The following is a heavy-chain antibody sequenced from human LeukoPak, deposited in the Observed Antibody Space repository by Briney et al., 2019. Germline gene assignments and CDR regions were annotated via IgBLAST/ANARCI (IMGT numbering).Heavy chain of an antibody. D-gene: IGHD5-12*01. V-gene: IGHV3-49*04. J-gene: IGHJ3*02. CDR2: IRSKAYGGTT. CDR1: GFTFGDYA. Sequence: GRSLRLSCTASGFTFGDYAMGWVRQAPGKGLEWVGFIRSKAYGGTTEYAASVKGRFTISRDDSKSIAYLQMNSLKTEDTAVYYCTKVSQRKAYDDAFDIWGQGTMVTVSS. CDR3: TKVSQRKAYDDAFDI.